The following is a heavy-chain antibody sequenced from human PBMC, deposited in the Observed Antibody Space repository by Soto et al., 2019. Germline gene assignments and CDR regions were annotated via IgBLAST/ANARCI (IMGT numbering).Heavy chain of an antibody. CDR1: GGSISSSNW. Sequence: SETLSLTCAVSGGSISSSNWWSWVRQPPGKGLEWIGEIYHSGSTNYNPSLKSRVTISVDKSKNQFSLKLSSVTAADTAVYYYGTAGGYYYYGRAVWGQGPTVTVS. CDR2: IYHSGST. V-gene: IGHV4-4*02. CDR3: GTAGGYYYYGRAV. D-gene: IGHD3-10*01. J-gene: IGHJ6*02.